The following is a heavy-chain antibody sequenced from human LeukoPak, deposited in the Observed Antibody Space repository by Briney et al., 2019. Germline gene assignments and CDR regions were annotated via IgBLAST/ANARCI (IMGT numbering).Heavy chain of an antibody. Sequence: ASVKVTCKVSGYTFTGYYMHWVRQAPGQGLEWMGRINPNSGGTNYAQKLQGRVTMTTDTSTSTAYMELRSLRSDDTAVYYCARGWYMGVVIMQFDYWGQGTLVTVSS. D-gene: IGHD3-3*01. CDR3: ARGWYMGVVIMQFDY. J-gene: IGHJ4*02. CDR2: INPNSGGT. V-gene: IGHV1-2*06. CDR1: GYTFTGYY.